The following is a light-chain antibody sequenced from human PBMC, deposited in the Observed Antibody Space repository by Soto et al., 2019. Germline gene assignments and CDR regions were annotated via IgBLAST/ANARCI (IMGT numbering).Light chain of an antibody. Sequence: QSALTQPASVSGSPGQSITISCTGTSSDVGGYNYVSWYQQHPGKVPKLMIYDVSNRPSGGSDRFSGSKSGNTASLTISGLQAEDEADYYCTSYTSSSTVVFGGGTKFTVL. CDR1: SSDVGGYNY. CDR2: DVS. V-gene: IGLV2-14*01. J-gene: IGLJ2*01. CDR3: TSYTSSSTVV.